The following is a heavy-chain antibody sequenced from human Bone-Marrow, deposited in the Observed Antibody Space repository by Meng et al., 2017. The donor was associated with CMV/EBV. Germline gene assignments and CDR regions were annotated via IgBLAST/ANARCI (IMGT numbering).Heavy chain of an antibody. CDR3: ARGKHSKNWFDP. J-gene: IGHJ5*02. D-gene: IGHD6-13*01. Sequence: GESLKIPCAASGFTFGNAWMTWVRQAPGKGLEWVANIKQDGSEKYYVDSVKGRFTISRDNAKNSLFLQMNRLRAEDTAVYFCARGKHSKNWFDPWGQGTLVTVSS. CDR2: IKQDGSEK. CDR1: GFTFGNAW. V-gene: IGHV3-7*01.